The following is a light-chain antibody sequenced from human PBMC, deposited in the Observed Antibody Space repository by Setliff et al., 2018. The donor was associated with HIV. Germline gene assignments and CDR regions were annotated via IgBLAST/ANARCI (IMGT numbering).Light chain of an antibody. Sequence: QSALTQPASVSGSPGQSITIPCTGTSGDAGRYNLVSWYQQQPGKPPKLMIYQASKRPSGVSNRFSGSKSGNTASLTISGLQAEDEADYYCCSNTGSNTYVFGTGTKVTVL. V-gene: IGLV2-23*01. J-gene: IGLJ1*01. CDR1: SGDAGRYNL. CDR2: QAS. CDR3: CSNTGSNTYV.